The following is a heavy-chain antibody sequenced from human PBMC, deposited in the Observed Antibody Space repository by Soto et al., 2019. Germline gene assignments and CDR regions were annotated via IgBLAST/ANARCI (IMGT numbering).Heavy chain of an antibody. CDR3: ARDTMEGSSRSSYYYYGLDV. CDR2: IRSSGTT. V-gene: IGHV4-4*07. Sequence: SEILSLTCSVSGGSFSISNYYWNWIRQPAGKGLEWIGHIRSSGTTKYSPSLKSRVTMSLDTSKNQFSLKVSSVTAADTAVYYCARDTMEGSSRSSYYYYGLDVWGQGTTVTVSS. J-gene: IGHJ6*02. D-gene: IGHD6-6*01. CDR1: GGSFSISNYY.